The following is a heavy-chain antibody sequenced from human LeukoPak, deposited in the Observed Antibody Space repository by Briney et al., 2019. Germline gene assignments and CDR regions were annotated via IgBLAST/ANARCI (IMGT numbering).Heavy chain of an antibody. Sequence: GESLKISCKGSGYSFTSYWISWVRQMPGKGLEWMGRIDPSDSYTNYSPSFQGHVTISADKSISTAYLQWSSLKASDTAMYYCARQEVRGVITPHFDYWGQGTLVTVSS. CDR3: ARQEVRGVITPHFDY. CDR1: GYSFTSYW. J-gene: IGHJ4*02. CDR2: IDPSDSYT. D-gene: IGHD3-10*01. V-gene: IGHV5-10-1*01.